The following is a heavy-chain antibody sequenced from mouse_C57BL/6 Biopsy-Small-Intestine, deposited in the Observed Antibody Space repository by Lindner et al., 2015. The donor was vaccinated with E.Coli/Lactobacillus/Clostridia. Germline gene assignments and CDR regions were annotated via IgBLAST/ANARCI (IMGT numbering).Heavy chain of an antibody. D-gene: IGHD2-4*01. CDR1: GYTFTSYW. CDR2: IYPGSGST. V-gene: IGHV1-55*01. CDR3: ALYDYDEGFAY. J-gene: IGHJ3*01. Sequence: VQLQESGAELVKPGASVKMSCKASGYTFTSYWITWVKQRPGQGLEWIGDIYPGSGSTNYNEKFKTKATLTEDTSSSTAFMQLSSLTSEDSAVYYCALYDYDEGFAYWGQGTLVTVSA.